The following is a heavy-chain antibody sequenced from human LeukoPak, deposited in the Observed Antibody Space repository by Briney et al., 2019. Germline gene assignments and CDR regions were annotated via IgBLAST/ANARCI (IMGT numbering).Heavy chain of an antibody. V-gene: IGHV3-48*01. Sequence: GGSLRLSCAASGFTFSSYSMHWVRQAPGKGLEWVSYISGSSSPIYYADSVKGRFTISRDNGKNSLYLQMNSLRAEDTAVYYCARGHSSSWFLNFDNWGQGTLVTVSS. CDR3: ARGHSSSWFLNFDN. D-gene: IGHD6-13*01. J-gene: IGHJ4*02. CDR2: ISGSSSPI. CDR1: GFTFSSYS.